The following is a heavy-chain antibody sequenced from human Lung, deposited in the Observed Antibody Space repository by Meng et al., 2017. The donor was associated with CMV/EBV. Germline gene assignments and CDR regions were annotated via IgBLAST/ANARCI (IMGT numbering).Heavy chain of an antibody. CDR1: SGVG. D-gene: IGHD1-7*01. V-gene: IGHV2-5*02. CDR3: AHRDSITGTSRSLGEYYFDY. J-gene: IGHJ4*02. Sequence: SGVGMGWISQPAGKALEWLSLSWWDEDKRYSASLKSKLTVTKDTYKKQVVLTMTNMDLVDTATYYCAHRDSITGTSRSLGEYYFDYWGQGTLVTVSS. CDR2: SWWDEDK.